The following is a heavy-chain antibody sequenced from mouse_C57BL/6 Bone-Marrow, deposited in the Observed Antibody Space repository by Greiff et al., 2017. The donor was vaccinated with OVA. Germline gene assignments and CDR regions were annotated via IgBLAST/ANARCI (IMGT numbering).Heavy chain of an antibody. D-gene: IGHD4-1*01. CDR2: IDPENGDT. CDR1: GFNIKDDY. V-gene: IGHV14-4*01. J-gene: IGHJ2*01. CDR3: TPGLYYFDY. Sequence: VQLQQSGAELVRPGASVKLSCTASGFNIKDDYMHWVKQRPEQGLEWIGWIDPENGDTEYASKFQSKATITADTSSNTAYLQLSSLTSEDTAVYYCTPGLYYFDYWGQGTTLTVSS.